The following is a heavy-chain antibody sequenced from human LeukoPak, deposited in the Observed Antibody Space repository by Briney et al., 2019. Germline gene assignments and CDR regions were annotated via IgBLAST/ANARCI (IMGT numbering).Heavy chain of an antibody. V-gene: IGHV3-30-3*01. Sequence: PGGSLRLSCAASGFTFSSYAMHWVRQAPGKGLEWVAVISYDGSNKYYADSVKGRFTISRDNSKNTLYLQMNSLRAEDTAVYYCARDPGYCSSTSCRNWFDPWGQGTLVTVSS. CDR1: GFTFSSYA. J-gene: IGHJ5*02. CDR3: ARDPGYCSSTSCRNWFDP. CDR2: ISYDGSNK. D-gene: IGHD2-2*01.